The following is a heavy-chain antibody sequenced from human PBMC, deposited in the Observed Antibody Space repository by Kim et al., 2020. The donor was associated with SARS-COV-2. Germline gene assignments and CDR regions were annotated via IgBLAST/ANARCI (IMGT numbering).Heavy chain of an antibody. Sequence: SETLSLTCTVSGGSVSSGSYYWNWIRQPPGKGLEWIGYMYYSGCTNYNPSLKSRVTISVHTSKNQFSLKLSSVTAADTAVYYCARITGNYDRWFDPWGQGTLVTVSS. CDR2: MYYSGCT. D-gene: IGHD1-7*01. V-gene: IGHV4-61*01. J-gene: IGHJ5*02. CDR1: GGSVSSGSYY. CDR3: ARITGNYDRWFDP.